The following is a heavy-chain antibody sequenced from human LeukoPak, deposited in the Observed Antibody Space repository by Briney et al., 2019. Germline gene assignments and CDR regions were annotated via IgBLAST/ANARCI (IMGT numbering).Heavy chain of an antibody. CDR3: AKGHVPTYYDFWSGYYIDY. D-gene: IGHD3-3*01. V-gene: IGHV3-23*01. CDR1: GFTFSSYA. Sequence: PGGSPRLSCAASGFTFSSYAMSWVRQAPGKGLEWVSAISGSGGSTYYADSVKGRFTISRDNSKNTLYLQMNSLRAEDTAVYYCAKGHVPTYYDFWSGYYIDYWGQGTLVTVSS. J-gene: IGHJ4*02. CDR2: ISGSGGST.